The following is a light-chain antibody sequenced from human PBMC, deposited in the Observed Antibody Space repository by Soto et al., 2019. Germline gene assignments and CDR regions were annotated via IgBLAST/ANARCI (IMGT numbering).Light chain of an antibody. CDR2: AAS. Sequence: DIQMTQSPSTLSASVGDTVTVTCRASQSVSGWLAWYQQKPGEAPKLLIYAASSLQSGVPSRFSGSGSGTDFTLTISSLQPEDFATYYCQQANSFLTFGGGTKVDIK. CDR3: QQANSFLT. J-gene: IGKJ4*01. V-gene: IGKV1-12*01. CDR1: QSVSGW.